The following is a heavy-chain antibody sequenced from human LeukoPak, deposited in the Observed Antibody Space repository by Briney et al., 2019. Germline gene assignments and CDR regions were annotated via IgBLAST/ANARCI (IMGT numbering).Heavy chain of an antibody. J-gene: IGHJ3*02. D-gene: IGHD3-16*02. Sequence: PGGSLRLSCAASGFTFSSYAMSWVRQAPGKGLEWVSAISGSGGSTYYADPVKGRFTISRDNSKNTLYLQMNSLRAEDTAVYYCAKIPYDYIWGSYRYRDDAFDIWGQGTMVTVSS. CDR1: GFTFSSYA. V-gene: IGHV3-23*01. CDR2: ISGSGGST. CDR3: AKIPYDYIWGSYRYRDDAFDI.